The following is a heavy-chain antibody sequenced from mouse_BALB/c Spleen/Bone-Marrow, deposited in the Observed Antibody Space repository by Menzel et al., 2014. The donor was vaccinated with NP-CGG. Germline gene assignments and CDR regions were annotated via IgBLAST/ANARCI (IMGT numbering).Heavy chain of an antibody. CDR2: IDPSDSYT. Sequence: QVHVKQSGADLVKPGASVKLSCKASGYTFTSYWMHWVKQRPGLGLEWIGEIDPSDSYTNYNQRFKGKATLTVDKSSSTAYMQLSSLTSEDSAVYYCARGLYGDSVYWGQGTTLTVSS. CDR1: GYTFTSYW. CDR3: ARGLYGDSVY. V-gene: IGHV1-69*02. J-gene: IGHJ2*01. D-gene: IGHD2-13*01.